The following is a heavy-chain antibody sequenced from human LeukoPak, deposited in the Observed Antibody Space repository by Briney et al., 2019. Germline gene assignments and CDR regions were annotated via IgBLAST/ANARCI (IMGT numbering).Heavy chain of an antibody. CDR2: INTNTGNP. J-gene: IGHJ2*01. Sequence: ASVKVSCKASGYTFTSYAMNWVRQAPGQGLEWMGWINTNTGNPTYAQGFTGRFVFSLDTSVSTAYLQISSLKAEDTAVYYCASMAMVQDYWYFDLWGRGTLVTVSS. CDR3: ASMAMVQDYWYFDL. CDR1: GYTFTSYA. D-gene: IGHD5-18*01. V-gene: IGHV7-4-1*02.